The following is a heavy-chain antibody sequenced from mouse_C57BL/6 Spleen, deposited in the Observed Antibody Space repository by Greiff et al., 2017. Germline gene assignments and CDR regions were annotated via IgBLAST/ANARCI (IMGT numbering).Heavy chain of an antibody. Sequence: QVQLQQPGAELVKPGASVKMSCKASGYTFTSYWITWVKQRPGQGLEWIGDIYPGSGSTNYNEKFKSKATLTVDTSSSTAYMQLSSLTSEDSAVYDCARCDYDGRPWFAYWGQGTLVTVSA. V-gene: IGHV1-55*01. J-gene: IGHJ3*01. D-gene: IGHD2-4*01. CDR2: IYPGSGST. CDR3: ARCDYDGRPWFAY. CDR1: GYTFTSYW.